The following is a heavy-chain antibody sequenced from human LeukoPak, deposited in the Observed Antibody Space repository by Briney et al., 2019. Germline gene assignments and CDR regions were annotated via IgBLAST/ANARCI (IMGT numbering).Heavy chain of an antibody. CDR2: ISSSSYI. D-gene: IGHD3-22*01. J-gene: IGHJ4*02. CDR1: GFTFSSYS. V-gene: IGHV3-21*01. CDR3: ARIYDSSGYSFDY. Sequence: GGSLRLSCAASGFTFSSYSMNWVRQAPGKGLEWVSSISSSSYIYYADSVKGRFTISRDNAKNSLYLQMNSLRAEDTAVYYCARIYDSSGYSFDYWGQGTLVTVAS.